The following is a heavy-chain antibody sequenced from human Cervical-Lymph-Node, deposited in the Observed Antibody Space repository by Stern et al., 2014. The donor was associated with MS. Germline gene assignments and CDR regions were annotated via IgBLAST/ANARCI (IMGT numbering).Heavy chain of an antibody. Sequence: VQLVESGPGLVKPSETLSLTCTVSGGSMNTYYWSWIRQPPGKGLEWIGYMFHRGSANYNPSLKSRVPISVATFKRPFFPPANSVTAADTAVYYCARRRNSFAFRDAFDIWGQGTMVTVSS. V-gene: IGHV4-59*08. CDR1: GGSMNTYY. J-gene: IGHJ3*02. D-gene: IGHD3-16*01. CDR3: ARRRNSFAFRDAFDI. CDR2: MFHRGSA.